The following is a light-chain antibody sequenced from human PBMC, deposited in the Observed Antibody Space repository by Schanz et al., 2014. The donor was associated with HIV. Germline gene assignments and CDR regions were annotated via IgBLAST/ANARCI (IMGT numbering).Light chain of an antibody. J-gene: IGLJ1*01. CDR2: DVS. Sequence: QSVLTQPASVSGSPGQSITISCTGTSSDVGGYNYVSWYQQHPGKAPKLMIYDVSNRPSGVSNRFSGSKSGNTASLTISGLQAEDEADYYCSSYAYSNIPFGTGTKLTVL. CDR3: SSYAYSNIP. V-gene: IGLV2-14*03. CDR1: SSDVGGYNY.